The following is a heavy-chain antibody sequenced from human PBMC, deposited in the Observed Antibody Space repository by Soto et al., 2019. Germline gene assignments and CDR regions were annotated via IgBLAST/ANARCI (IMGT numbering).Heavy chain of an antibody. CDR1: AFSFTNAW. CDR3: STGRSTYGIDS. D-gene: IGHD5-18*01. Sequence: GGSLRLSCVASAFSFTNAWMSWVRQAPGKGLEWVGRIKSITDGGTTDYAAPVKGRFTISRDDSNNTLYLQMNSLKTEDTEVHYSSTGRSTYGIDSWGQGTLVTVSS. CDR2: IKSITDGGTT. J-gene: IGHJ4*02. V-gene: IGHV3-15*01.